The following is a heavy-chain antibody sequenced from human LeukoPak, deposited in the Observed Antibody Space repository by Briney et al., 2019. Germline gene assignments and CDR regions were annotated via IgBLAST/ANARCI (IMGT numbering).Heavy chain of an antibody. Sequence: GGSLRLSGAASGFTFSSYAMSWVRQAPGTGLEWVSAISGSGGSTYYADSVKGRFTISRDNSKNTLYLQMNSLRAEDTAVYYCAPMVRGSYYFDYWAREPWSPSPQ. V-gene: IGHV3-23*01. CDR3: APMVRGSYYFDY. CDR2: ISGSGGST. CDR1: GFTFSSYA. J-gene: IGHJ4*02. D-gene: IGHD3-10*01.